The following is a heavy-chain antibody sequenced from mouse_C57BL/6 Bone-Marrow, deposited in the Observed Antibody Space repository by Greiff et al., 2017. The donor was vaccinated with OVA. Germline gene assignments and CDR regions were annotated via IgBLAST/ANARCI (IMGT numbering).Heavy chain of an antibody. CDR3: ARWTYGSSWYFDV. D-gene: IGHD1-1*01. CDR1: GFNIKNTY. Sequence: EVQLQQSVAELVRPGASVKLSCTASGFNIKNTYMHWVKQRPEQGLEWIGRIDPANGNTTYAPKFQGKATITADTSSNTAYLQLRSLTSEDTAIYYWARWTYGSSWYFDVWGTGTTVTVSS. CDR2: IDPANGNT. V-gene: IGHV14-3*01. J-gene: IGHJ1*03.